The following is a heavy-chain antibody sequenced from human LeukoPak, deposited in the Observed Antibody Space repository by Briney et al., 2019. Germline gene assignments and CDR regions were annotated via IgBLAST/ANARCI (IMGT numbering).Heavy chain of an antibody. CDR2: IYYSGST. J-gene: IGHJ5*02. V-gene: IGHV4-59*01. Sequence: SETLSLTCTVSGGSISSDYWSWIRQPPGKGLEWIGYIYYSGSTNYNPSLKSRVTISVDTSKNQFSLKLSSVTAADTAVYYCARVAAAGTGWFDPWGQGTLVTVSS. CDR3: ARVAAAGTGWFDP. D-gene: IGHD6-13*01. CDR1: GGSISSDY.